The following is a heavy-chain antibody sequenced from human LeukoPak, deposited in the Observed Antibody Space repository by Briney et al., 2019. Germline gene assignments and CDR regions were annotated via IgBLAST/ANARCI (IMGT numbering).Heavy chain of an antibody. CDR1: GFTFDVYG. CDR2: INWNGGST. V-gene: IGHV3-20*01. J-gene: IGHJ3*02. CDR3: ARAWGYCSSTSCYTDAFDI. Sequence: PGGSLRLSCAASGFTFDVYGMSWVRQAPGKGLEWVSGINWNGGSTGYADSVKGRFTISRDNAKNSLYLQMNSVRAEDTALYHCARAWGYCSSTSCYTDAFDIWGQGTMVTVSS. D-gene: IGHD2-2*02.